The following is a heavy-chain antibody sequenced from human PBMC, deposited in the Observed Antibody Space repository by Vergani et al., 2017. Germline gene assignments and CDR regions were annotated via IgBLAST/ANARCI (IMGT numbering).Heavy chain of an antibody. CDR2: INPSGGHT. D-gene: IGHD5-12*01. CDR1: GGTFSSYT. V-gene: IGHV1-46*01. Sequence: QVQLVQSGAEVKKPGSSVKVSCKASGGTFSSYTISWVRQAPGQGLEWMGIINPSGGHTNYAQKFQGRVTMTRDTSTSTVYMELSSLRSEDTAIYYCATPRLRFSYYYYYGMDVWGQGTTVTVSS. CDR3: ATPRLRFSYYYYYGMDV. J-gene: IGHJ6*02.